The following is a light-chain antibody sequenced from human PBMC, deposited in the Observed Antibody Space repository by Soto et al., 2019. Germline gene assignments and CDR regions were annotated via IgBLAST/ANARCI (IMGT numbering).Light chain of an antibody. V-gene: IGLV4-69*01. J-gene: IGLJ2*01. Sequence: QLVLTQSPSASASLGASVKLTCTLSSGHTNYAIAWLQQQPEKGPRYFMKVHSDGSHAKGDGIPDRFSGSSSGAERYLTISSLQSEDEADYYRQTWGTGIVVFGGGTKLTVL. CDR3: QTWGTGIVV. CDR1: SGHTNYA. CDR2: VHSDGSH.